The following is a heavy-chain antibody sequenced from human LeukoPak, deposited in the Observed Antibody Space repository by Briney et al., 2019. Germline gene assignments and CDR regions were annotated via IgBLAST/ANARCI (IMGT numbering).Heavy chain of an antibody. CDR3: AKDLERRRYYYYGMDV. Sequence: GGSLRLSCAASGFTFDDYAMHWVRQASGKGLEWVSGISWNSGSIGYADSVKGRFTISRDNAKNSLYLQMNSLRAEDTALYYCAKDLERRRYYYYGMDVWGQGTTVTVSS. CDR2: ISWNSGSI. V-gene: IGHV3-9*01. J-gene: IGHJ6*02. D-gene: IGHD1-1*01. CDR1: GFTFDDYA.